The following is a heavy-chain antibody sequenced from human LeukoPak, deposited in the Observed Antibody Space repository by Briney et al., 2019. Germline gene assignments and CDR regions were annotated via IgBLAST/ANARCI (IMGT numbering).Heavy chain of an antibody. D-gene: IGHD3-3*01. CDR2: SSGYNGNT. J-gene: IGHJ5*02. CDR3: ARETYYDFWSGYYTGWFDP. V-gene: IGHV1-18*01. CDR1: VYGVTSNG. Sequence: GPSETLSLNSSVYGVTSNGISWVRQAPGQGLEWKGWSSGYNGNTNYAQKLQGRVTMTTHTSTSTAYMELRSLRSDDTDVCYCARETYYDFWSGYYTGWFDPWGQGTLVTVSS.